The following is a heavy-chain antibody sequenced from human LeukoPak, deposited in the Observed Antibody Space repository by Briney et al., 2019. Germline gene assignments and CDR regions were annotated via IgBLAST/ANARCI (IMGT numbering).Heavy chain of an antibody. CDR3: ARDGRGDYYDSSGRLDY. CDR2: ISYDGSNK. Sequence: QTGGSLRLSCAASGFTFSSYGMHWVRQAPGKGLEWVAVISYDGSNKYYADSVKGRFTISRDNSKNTLYLQMNSLRAEDTAVYYCARDGRGDYYDSSGRLDYWGQGTLVTVSS. D-gene: IGHD3-22*01. J-gene: IGHJ4*02. V-gene: IGHV3-30*03. CDR1: GFTFSSYG.